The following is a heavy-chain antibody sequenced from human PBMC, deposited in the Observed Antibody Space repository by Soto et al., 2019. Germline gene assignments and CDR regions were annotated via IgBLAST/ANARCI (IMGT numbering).Heavy chain of an antibody. CDR3: ARAVAVPADFDY. CDR1: GYTFTSYA. V-gene: IGHV1-3*05. J-gene: IGHJ4*02. D-gene: IGHD6-19*01. Sequence: QVQLVQSGAEEKKPGASVKVSCKASGYTFTSYAMHWVRQAPGQRLEWMGWINAGNGNTKYSQKFQGRVTITRGTAASTAYMELTSLRSEDTAVYYCARAVAVPADFDYWGQGTLVTVSS. CDR2: INAGNGNT.